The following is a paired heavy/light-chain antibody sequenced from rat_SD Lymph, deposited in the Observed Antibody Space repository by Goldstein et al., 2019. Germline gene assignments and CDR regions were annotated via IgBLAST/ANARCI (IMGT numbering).Heavy chain of an antibody. J-gene: IGHJ2*01. V-gene: IGHV5-62*01. CDR1: GFTFSSYG. D-gene: IGHD5-1*01. CDR3: ARGITGYYFDY. Sequence: VQLVESGGGLVQPGKSLKLSCSASGFTFSSYGMHWIRQAPGKGLDWVAYISSSSGTVYADAVKGRFTISRDNAKNTLYLQLNSLKSEDTAIYYCARGITGYYFDYWGQGVMVTVSS. CDR2: ISSSSGT.
Light chain of an antibody. CDR3: LQGSKFPWT. CDR1: EDIYSY. J-gene: IGKJ1*01. V-gene: IGKV12S38*01. Sequence: DIQMTQSPASLSASLGETVSIECLASEDIYSYLAWYQQKPGKSPQLLIYAANRLQDGVPSRFSGSGSGTQYSLKISGMQPEDEGDYFCLQGSKFPWTFGGGTKLELK. CDR2: AAN.